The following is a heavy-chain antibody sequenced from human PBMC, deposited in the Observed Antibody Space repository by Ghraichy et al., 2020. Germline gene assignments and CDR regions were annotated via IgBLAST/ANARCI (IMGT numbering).Heavy chain of an antibody. CDR2: IRGSGGST. CDR3: AKDRAGNDFWGGDYPGFDY. CDR1: GFTFSNYA. Sequence: GGSLRLSCAASGFTFSNYAMSWVRQAPGKGLEWVSGIRGSGGSTYYADSVKGRFTISRDNSKNTLYLQMNSLRAEDTAVYYCAKDRAGNDFWGGDYPGFDYWGQGTLVTVSS. D-gene: IGHD3-3*01. V-gene: IGHV3-23*01. J-gene: IGHJ4*02.